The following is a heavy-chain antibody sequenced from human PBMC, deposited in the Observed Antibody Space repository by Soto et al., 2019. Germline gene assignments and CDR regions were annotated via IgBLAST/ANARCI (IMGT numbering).Heavy chain of an antibody. CDR1: GYSFTSYA. V-gene: IGHV1-3*01. CDR3: ARQDVLVPAVTPQSDP. CDR2: VNAGNGNT. Sequence: ASVKVSCKASGYSFTSYAMHWVRQAPGQRLEWMGWVNAGNGNTKYSQKLQGRVTITRDTSVSTAYMELRSLRSDDTAVYYCARQDVLVPAVTPQSDPWGQGTLVNVSS. D-gene: IGHD2-2*02. J-gene: IGHJ5*02.